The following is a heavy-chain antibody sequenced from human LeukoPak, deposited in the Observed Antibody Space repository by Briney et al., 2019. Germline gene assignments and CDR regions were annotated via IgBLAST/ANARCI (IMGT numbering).Heavy chain of an antibody. CDR3: ARVLGSGDDAFDI. CDR1: GYTFTSYD. V-gene: IGHV1-2*02. CDR2: INPNSGGT. Sequence: GASVKVSCKASGYTFTSYDINWVRQAPGQGLEWMGWINPNSGGTNYAQKFQGRVTMTRDTSISTAYMELSRLRSDDTAVYYCARVLGSGDDAFDIWGQGTMVTVSS. D-gene: IGHD6-19*01. J-gene: IGHJ3*02.